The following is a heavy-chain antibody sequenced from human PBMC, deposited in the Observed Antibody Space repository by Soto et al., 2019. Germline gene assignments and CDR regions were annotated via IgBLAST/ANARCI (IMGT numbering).Heavy chain of an antibody. CDR3: ARCRGYCSSTSCYPNWLDH. D-gene: IGHD2-2*01. V-gene: IGHV3-53*04. CDR2: IYSGGST. J-gene: IGHJ5*02. CDR1: GFTVSSNY. Sequence: EVQLVESGGGLVQPGGSLRLSCAASGFTVSSNYMSWVRQAPGKGLEWVSVIYSGGSTYYADSVKSRFTISRHNSKNTLYLQMNSLSAEDTAVYYCARCRGYCSSTSCYPNWLDHWGQGTLVTVSS.